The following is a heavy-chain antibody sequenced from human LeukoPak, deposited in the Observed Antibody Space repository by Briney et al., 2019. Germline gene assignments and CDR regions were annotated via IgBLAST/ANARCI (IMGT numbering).Heavy chain of an antibody. CDR3: AIRIAAAGSYFDY. Sequence: SETLSLTCAVYGGPFSGYYWSWIRQPPGKGLEWIGEINHSGSTNYNPSLKSRVTISVDTSKNQFSLKLSSVTAADTAVYYCAIRIAAAGSYFDYWGQGTLVTVSS. CDR1: GGPFSGYY. V-gene: IGHV4-34*01. J-gene: IGHJ4*02. CDR2: INHSGST. D-gene: IGHD6-13*01.